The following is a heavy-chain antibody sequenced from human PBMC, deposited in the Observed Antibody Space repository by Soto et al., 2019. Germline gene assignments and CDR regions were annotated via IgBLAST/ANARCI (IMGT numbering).Heavy chain of an antibody. D-gene: IGHD5-18*01. Sequence: SVKVSCKASGGTFSSYAISWVRQAPGQGLEWMGGIIPIFGTANYAQKFQGRVTITADESTSTAYMELSSLRSEDTAVYYCARASPISSGYSYGSTYFDYWGQGTLVTVS. J-gene: IGHJ4*02. CDR2: IIPIFGTA. V-gene: IGHV1-69*13. CDR1: GGTFSSYA. CDR3: ARASPISSGYSYGSTYFDY.